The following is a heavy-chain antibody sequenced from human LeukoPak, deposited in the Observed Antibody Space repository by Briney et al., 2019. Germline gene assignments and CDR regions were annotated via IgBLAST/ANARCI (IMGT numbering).Heavy chain of an antibody. Sequence: APVKISCTASRYTFTTYHMHSVRHTPGHKRVCRGVINPRVGTTNYAQKFQGRVTMTRNTSISTAYMELSSLRSEDTAVYYCARAALRRRLNDYYMDVWGKGTTVTISS. CDR3: ARAALRRRLNDYYMDV. CDR1: RYTFTTYH. CDR2: INPRVGTT. D-gene: IGHD5-12*01. V-gene: IGHV1-46*01. J-gene: IGHJ6*03.